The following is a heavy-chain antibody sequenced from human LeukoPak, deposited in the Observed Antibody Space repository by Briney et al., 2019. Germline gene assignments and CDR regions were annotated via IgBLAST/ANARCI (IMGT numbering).Heavy chain of an antibody. V-gene: IGHV3-11*01. D-gene: IGHD3-22*01. J-gene: IGHJ4*02. CDR1: GFTFSDYY. Sequence: GGSLRLSCAASGFTFSDYYMSWIRQAPGKGLEWVSYISSSGSTIYYADSVKGRFTISRDNAKNSLYLQMNSLRAEDTAVYYCARVEIVVVITSSNALDYWGQGTLVTVSS. CDR3: ARVEIVVVITSSNALDY. CDR2: ISSSGSTI.